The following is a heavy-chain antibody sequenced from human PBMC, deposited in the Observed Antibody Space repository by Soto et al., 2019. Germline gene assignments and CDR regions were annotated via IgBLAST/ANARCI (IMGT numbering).Heavy chain of an antibody. CDR2: INPNSGAT. D-gene: IGHD6-6*01. V-gene: IGHV1-2*04. J-gene: IGHJ5*02. CDR3: ARACSSRTSFPPFGP. Sequence: ASVKVSCKASGYTFAGYYMHWVRQAPGQGLEWMGWINPNSGATKYAQKFQGWVTMTSDTSISTVYMELSRLRSADTAMYYCARACSSRTSFPPFGPWGQGTLVTVSS. CDR1: GYTFAGYY.